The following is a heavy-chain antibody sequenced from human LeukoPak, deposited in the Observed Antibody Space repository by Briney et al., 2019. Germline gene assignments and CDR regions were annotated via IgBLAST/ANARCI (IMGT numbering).Heavy chain of an antibody. CDR3: ASYIAAAGSASDY. CDR2: IYPGDSDT. Sequence: PGESLKISCKGSGYSFTSYWIGWVRQMPGKGLEWMGIIYPGDSDTRYGPSFQGQVTISADKSISTAYLQWSSLKASDTAMYYCASYIAAAGSASDYWGQGTLVTVSS. J-gene: IGHJ4*02. CDR1: GYSFTSYW. D-gene: IGHD6-13*01. V-gene: IGHV5-51*01.